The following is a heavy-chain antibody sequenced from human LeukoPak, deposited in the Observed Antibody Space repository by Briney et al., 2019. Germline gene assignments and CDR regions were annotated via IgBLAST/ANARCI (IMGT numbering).Heavy chain of an antibody. D-gene: IGHD6-19*01. CDR2: IPYDGSNK. CDR1: GFTFSSYA. Sequence: GGSLRLSCAASGFTFSSYAKHWFRQAPGKGLEWVAIIPYDGSNKYYADSVKDRFTISRDNPQNSLYLQMNSLKAEDTAVYYCARVARPWGISVAGTFDSWGQGTLVTVSS. J-gene: IGHJ4*02. V-gene: IGHV3-30*04. CDR3: ARVARPWGISVAGTFDS.